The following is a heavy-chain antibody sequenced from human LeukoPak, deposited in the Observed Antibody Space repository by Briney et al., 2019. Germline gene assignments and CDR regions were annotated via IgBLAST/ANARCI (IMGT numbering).Heavy chain of an antibody. Sequence: SETLSLTCAVYGGSFSGYYWSWIRQPPGKGLEWIGEINHSGSTNYNPSLKSRVTISVDTSKNQFSLKLSSVTAVDTAVYYCARLGRITMVRGVIPLEFYYYGMDVWGQGTTVTVSS. CDR3: ARLGRITMVRGVIPLEFYYYGMDV. V-gene: IGHV4-34*01. D-gene: IGHD3-10*01. J-gene: IGHJ6*02. CDR1: GGSFSGYY. CDR2: INHSGST.